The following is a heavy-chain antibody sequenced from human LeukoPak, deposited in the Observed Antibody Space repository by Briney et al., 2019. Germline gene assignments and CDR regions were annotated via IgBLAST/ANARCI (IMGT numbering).Heavy chain of an antibody. J-gene: IGHJ4*02. CDR2: IYYSGST. D-gene: IGHD3-22*01. V-gene: IGHV4-59*01. Sequence: PSETLSLTCTVSGGSISSYYWSWIRQPPGKGLEWIGYIYYSGSTNYNPFLKSRVTISVDTSKNQFSLKLSSVTAADTAVYYCARAWDYYDSSGDHIHFDYWGQGTLVTVSS. CDR1: GGSISSYY. CDR3: ARAWDYYDSSGDHIHFDY.